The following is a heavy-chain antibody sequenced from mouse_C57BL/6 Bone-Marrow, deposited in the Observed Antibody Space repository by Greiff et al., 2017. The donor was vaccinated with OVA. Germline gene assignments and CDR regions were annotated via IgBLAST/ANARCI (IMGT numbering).Heavy chain of an antibody. CDR3: ARRATGFDY. J-gene: IGHJ2*01. CDR1: GYTFTDYY. Sequence: EVQLQQSGPELVKPGASVKISCKASGYTFTDYYMNWVKQSHGKSLEWIGDINPNNGGTRYNQKFKGKATLTVDKSSSTAYMELRSLTSEDSAVYYCARRATGFDYWGQGTTLTVSS. D-gene: IGHD4-1*02. CDR2: INPNNGGT. V-gene: IGHV1-26*01.